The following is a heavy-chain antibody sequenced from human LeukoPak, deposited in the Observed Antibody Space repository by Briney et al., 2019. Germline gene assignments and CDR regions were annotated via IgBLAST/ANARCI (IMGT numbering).Heavy chain of an antibody. J-gene: IGHJ6*02. CDR2: IHYSGST. D-gene: IGHD2-21*01. CDR1: GGSISSSSYY. V-gene: IGHV4-39*01. CDR3: ARQGEGYYYYYGMDV. Sequence: SETLSLTCTVSGGSISSSSYYWGWIRQPPGKGLEWIGSIHYSGSTYYNPSLKSRVTISVDTSKNQFSLKLSSVTAADTAVYYCARQGEGYYYYYGMDVWGQGTTVTVSS.